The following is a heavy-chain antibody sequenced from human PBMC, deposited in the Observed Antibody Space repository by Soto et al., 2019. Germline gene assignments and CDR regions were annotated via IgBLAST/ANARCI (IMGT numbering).Heavy chain of an antibody. CDR2: IYPGDSDT. CDR3: ARHRPLWLPPYGMDV. D-gene: IGHD5-18*01. V-gene: IGHV5-51*01. Sequence: GESLKISCKGSGYSFTSYWIGWVRQMPGKGLEWMGIIYPGDSDTRYSPSFQGQVTISADKSISTAYLQWSSLKASDTAMYYCARHRPLWLPPYGMDVWGQGTTVTVSS. CDR1: GYSFTSYW. J-gene: IGHJ6*02.